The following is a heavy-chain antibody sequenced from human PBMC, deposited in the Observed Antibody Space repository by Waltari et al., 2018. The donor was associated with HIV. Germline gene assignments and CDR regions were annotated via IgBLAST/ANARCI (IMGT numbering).Heavy chain of an antibody. CDR1: GYTFINFD. V-gene: IGHV1-8*02. CDR2: INPNSSNT. CDR3: ARNSSGKGNRYFYYGLDI. Sequence: QVHLVQSGPEVKRPGASVKISCKAYGYTFINFDVNWVRQAAGQGPEWQGAINPNSSNTACPYIFEDRVTRTRDVSTDTAYMEMSGRTPEDTAIYYCARNSSGKGNRYFYYGLDIWGQGTPVTV. J-gene: IGHJ6*02. D-gene: IGHD3-22*01.